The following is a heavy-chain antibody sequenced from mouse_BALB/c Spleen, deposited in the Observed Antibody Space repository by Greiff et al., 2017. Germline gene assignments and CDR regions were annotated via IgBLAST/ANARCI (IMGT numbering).Heavy chain of an antibody. CDR3: ARGTTVVADYAMDY. CDR1: GYTFTDYA. J-gene: IGHJ4*01. Sequence: QVQLQQSGPELVRPGVSVKISCKGSGYTFTDYAMHWVKQSHAKSLAWIGVISTYYGNTNYNQKFKGKATMTVDKSSSTAYMELARLTSEDSAVYYCARGTTVVADYAMDYWGQGTSVTVSS. V-gene: IGHV1-67*01. CDR2: ISTYYGNT. D-gene: IGHD1-1*01.